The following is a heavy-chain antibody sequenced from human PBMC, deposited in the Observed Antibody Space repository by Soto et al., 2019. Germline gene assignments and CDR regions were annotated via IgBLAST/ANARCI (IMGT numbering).Heavy chain of an antibody. J-gene: IGHJ6*02. CDR3: ARVGRSDYDILTGYYNYYGMDV. D-gene: IGHD3-9*01. Sequence: PSETLSLTCTVSGCSISSYYWSWIRQPPGKGLEWIGYIYYSGSTNYNPSLKSRVTISVDTSKNQFSLKLSSVTAADTAVYYCARVGRSDYDILTGYYNYYGMDVWGQGTTVTVYS. CDR1: GCSISSYY. CDR2: IYYSGST. V-gene: IGHV4-59*01.